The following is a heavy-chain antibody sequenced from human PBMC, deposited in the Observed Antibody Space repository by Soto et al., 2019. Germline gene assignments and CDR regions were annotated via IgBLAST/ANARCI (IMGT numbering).Heavy chain of an antibody. CDR2: IIPIFGTA. D-gene: IGHD2-2*01. J-gene: IGHJ6*02. CDR3: ARAHTDNIVVVPAAMPVRYYYYGMDV. CDR1: GGTFSSYA. V-gene: IGHV1-69*01. Sequence: QVQLVQSGAEVKKPGSSVKVSCKASGGTFSSYAISWVRQAPGQGLEWMGGIIPIFGTANYAQKFQGRVTITADESTSTAYMELSSLRSEGTAVYYCARAHTDNIVVVPAAMPVRYYYYGMDVWGQGTTVTVSS.